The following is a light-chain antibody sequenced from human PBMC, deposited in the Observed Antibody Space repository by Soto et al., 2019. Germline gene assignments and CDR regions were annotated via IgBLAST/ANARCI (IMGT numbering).Light chain of an antibody. Sequence: SVLTQPASVSGSPGQSITISCTGTSSDVGGYNYVSWYQQHPGKAPKFMIYDVSNRPSGVSNRFSGSKSGNTASLTISGRQSEDEPDYYRSSYTTSNTRQIVFGTGTKVTVL. J-gene: IGLJ1*01. V-gene: IGLV2-14*01. CDR1: SSDVGGYNY. CDR2: DVS. CDR3: SSYTTSNTRQIV.